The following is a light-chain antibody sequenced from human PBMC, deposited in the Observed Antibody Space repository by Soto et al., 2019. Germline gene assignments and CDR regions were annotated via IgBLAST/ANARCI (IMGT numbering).Light chain of an antibody. CDR1: RSVSSSY. V-gene: IGKV3-20*01. J-gene: IGKJ4*01. CDR3: QQYGSSPLT. CDR2: GAS. Sequence: EIVLTQSPGTLSLSPGERVTLSCRASRSVSSSYLAWYQQKPGQAPRLLIYGASSRATGIPDRFSGSGSGTDFTLTISRLEPEDFAVYYCQQYGSSPLTFGGGTKVEIK.